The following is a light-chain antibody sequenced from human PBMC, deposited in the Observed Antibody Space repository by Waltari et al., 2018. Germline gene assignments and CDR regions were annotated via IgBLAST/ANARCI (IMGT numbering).Light chain of an antibody. CDR1: QSVAGRY. J-gene: IGKJ3*01. Sequence: EIVLTQSPGTLSLSPGERATLSCRASQSVAGRYLAWYQQKPGQARRLLIYGASSRSTGIPDRFSGIGSGTDFTLTISRLEPEDFAVYYCQQYGTSSSFTFGPGTKVDIK. V-gene: IGKV3-20*01. CDR2: GAS. CDR3: QQYGTSSSFT.